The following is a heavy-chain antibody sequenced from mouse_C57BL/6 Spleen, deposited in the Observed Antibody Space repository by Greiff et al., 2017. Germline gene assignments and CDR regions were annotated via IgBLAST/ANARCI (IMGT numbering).Heavy chain of an antibody. CDR2: ISSGSSTI. V-gene: IGHV5-17*01. J-gene: IGHJ4*01. CDR1: GFTFSDYG. Sequence: DVMLVESGGGLVKPGGSLKLSCAASGFTFSDYGMHWVRQAPEKGLEWVAYISSGSSTIYYADTVKGRFTISRDNAKNTLFLQMTSLRSEDTAMYYCASPDYGSSWDYAMDYWGQGTSVTVSS. CDR3: ASPDYGSSWDYAMDY. D-gene: IGHD1-1*01.